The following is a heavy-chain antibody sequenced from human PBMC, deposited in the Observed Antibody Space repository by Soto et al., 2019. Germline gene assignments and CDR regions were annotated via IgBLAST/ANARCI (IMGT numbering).Heavy chain of an antibody. J-gene: IGHJ4*02. D-gene: IGHD5-18*01. CDR3: AKDPGYSFVIDY. CDR2: ISYDGSTK. Sequence: PGGSLRLSCAASGFTISDYGMHWVRQAPGKGPEWVAVISYDGSTKYYADSMKGRFTISRDNSKNTLYLQINSLRVEDTAMFYCAKDPGYSFVIDYWGQGTLVTVSS. V-gene: IGHV3-30*18. CDR1: GFTISDYG.